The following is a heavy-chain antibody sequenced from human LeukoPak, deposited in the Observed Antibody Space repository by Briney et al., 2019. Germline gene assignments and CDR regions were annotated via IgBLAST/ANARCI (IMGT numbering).Heavy chain of an antibody. D-gene: IGHD3-10*01. CDR2: ISAYNGNT. CDR1: GYTFTSYG. V-gene: IGHV1-18*01. Sequence: ASVKVSCKASGYTFTSYGISWVRQAPGQGLEWMGWISAYNGNTNYAQKLQGRVTMTTDTSTSTAYMELRSLRSDDTAVYYCAREQGAIWFGELFTNWFDHWGQGTLVTVSS. J-gene: IGHJ5*02. CDR3: AREQGAIWFGELFTNWFDH.